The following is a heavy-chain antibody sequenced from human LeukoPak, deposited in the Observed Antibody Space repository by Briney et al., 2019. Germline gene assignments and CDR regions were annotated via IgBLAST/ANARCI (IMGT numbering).Heavy chain of an antibody. D-gene: IGHD6-6*01. Sequence: ASVKVSCKFSGYTLTELSMHWVRQAPGKGLEWMGGFDPEDGETIYAQKFQGRVTMTEDTSTDTAYMELSSLRSEDTAVYYCATTVGIAARPGGNLFDYWGQGTLVTVSS. CDR1: GYTLTELS. J-gene: IGHJ4*02. CDR3: ATTVGIAARPGGNLFDY. CDR2: FDPEDGET. V-gene: IGHV1-24*01.